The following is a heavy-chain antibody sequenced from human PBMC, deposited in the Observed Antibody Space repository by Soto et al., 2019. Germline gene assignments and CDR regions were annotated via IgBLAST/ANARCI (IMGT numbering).Heavy chain of an antibody. Sequence: ASGKVSCKSSGVTFSSYTISWLRQSPGQGREWMGRIIPILGITNYAQKFQGRVTITADKSTSTAYMELSSLRSEDTAVYYCARLPTYYDILTAPQDWFDTWGQGTLVTVSS. J-gene: IGHJ5*02. CDR3: ARLPTYYDILTAPQDWFDT. CDR2: IIPILGIT. D-gene: IGHD3-9*01. CDR1: GVTFSSYT. V-gene: IGHV1-69*02.